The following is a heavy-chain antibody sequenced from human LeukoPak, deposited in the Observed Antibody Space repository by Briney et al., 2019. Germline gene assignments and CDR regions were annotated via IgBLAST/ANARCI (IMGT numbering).Heavy chain of an antibody. CDR2: ISYDGSNK. CDR1: GFTFSSYG. J-gene: IGHJ4*02. CDR3: AKDWLVRGVIIGALRDWDY. D-gene: IGHD3-10*01. Sequence: GGSLRLSCAASGFTFSSYGMHWVRQAPGKGLEWVAVISYDGSNKYYADSVKGRFTISRDNSKNTLYLQMNSLRAEDTAVYYCAKDWLVRGVIIGALRDWDYWGQGTLVTVSS. V-gene: IGHV3-30*18.